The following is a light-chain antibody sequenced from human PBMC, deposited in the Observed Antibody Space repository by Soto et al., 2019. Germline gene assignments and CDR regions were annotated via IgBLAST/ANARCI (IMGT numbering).Light chain of an antibody. Sequence: QSVLTQPPSASGSPGQSVTISCTRTSSDVADYNYVSWYQQHPGKAPKLMISEVTKRPSGVPDRFSGSKSGNTASLTVSGLQAEDEADYYCSSYSGSNSVLFGGGTKLTVL. V-gene: IGLV2-8*01. CDR2: EVT. J-gene: IGLJ2*01. CDR3: SSYSGSNSVL. CDR1: SSDVADYNY.